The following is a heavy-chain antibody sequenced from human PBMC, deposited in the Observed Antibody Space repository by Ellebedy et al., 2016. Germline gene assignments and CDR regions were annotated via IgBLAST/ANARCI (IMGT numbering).Heavy chain of an antibody. CDR2: SAYNGD. J-gene: IGHJ4*02. V-gene: IGHV3-30*04. D-gene: IGHD7-27*01. Sequence: GGSLRLXCTASGFTFKSFSMHWVRQVPGKGLEWVAVSAYNGDFYEDSVRGRFTVSRDNSKNTLYLQMSNLRSEDTAVYRCARGLGPRGTWHIDFWGQGTLVTVSS. CDR1: GFTFKSFS. CDR3: ARGLGPRGTWHIDF.